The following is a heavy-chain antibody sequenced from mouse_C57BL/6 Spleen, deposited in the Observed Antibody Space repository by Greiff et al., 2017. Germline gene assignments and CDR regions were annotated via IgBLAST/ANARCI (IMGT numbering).Heavy chain of an antibody. D-gene: IGHD1-1*01. CDR3: ARGGGYYYGSSHWYFDV. CDR1: GYTFTSYW. Sequence: QVQLQQPGAELVMPGASVKLSCKASGYTFTSYWMHWVKQRPGQGLEWIGEIDPSDSYTNYNQKFKGKSTLTVDKSSSTAYMQLSSLTSEDSAVYYCARGGGYYYGSSHWYFDVWGTGTTVTVSS. J-gene: IGHJ1*03. CDR2: IDPSDSYT. V-gene: IGHV1-69*01.